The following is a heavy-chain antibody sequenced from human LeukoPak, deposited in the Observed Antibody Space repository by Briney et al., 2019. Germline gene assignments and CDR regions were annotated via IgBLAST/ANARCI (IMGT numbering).Heavy chain of an antibody. V-gene: IGHV1-8*01. CDR3: ARGEPYSYDSSGYNFDY. Sequence: ASVKVSCKASGYTFTSYDINWVRQATGQGLEWMGWMNPNSGNTGYAQKFQGRVTMTRNTSISTAYMELSRLRSEDTAVYYCARGEPYSYDSSGYNFDYWGQGTLVTVSS. CDR2: MNPNSGNT. J-gene: IGHJ4*02. D-gene: IGHD3-22*01. CDR1: GYTFTSYD.